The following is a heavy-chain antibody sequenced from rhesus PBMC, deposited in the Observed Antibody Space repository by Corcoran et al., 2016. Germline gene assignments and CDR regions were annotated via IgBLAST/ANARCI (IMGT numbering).Heavy chain of an antibody. CDR2: ITYRGST. D-gene: IGHD5-42*01. CDR1: GGSISSGYYY. V-gene: IGHV4-122*02. CDR3: AREPRDTHPVFDY. J-gene: IGHJ4*01. Sequence: QVQLQESGPGLVKPSETLSLTCAVSGGSISSGYYYWSWIRQPPGKGLEWIGYITYRGSTSHNPSLKSRVTMSRDTSKNQFSLKLSSVTAADTAVYYCAREPRDTHPVFDYWGQGVLVTVSS.